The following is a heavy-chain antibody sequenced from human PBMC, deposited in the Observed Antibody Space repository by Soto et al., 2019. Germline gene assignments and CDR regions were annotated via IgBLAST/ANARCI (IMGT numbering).Heavy chain of an antibody. CDR1: GFTFSSYG. D-gene: IGHD1-7*01. CDR3: AKDRRAGGNYGFYSDF. Sequence: PGGSLRLSCAASGFTFSSYGMTWVRQAPGKGLEWVSFSSATGAGTYYADSVKGRFTISRDNSKNMLYLQMTSLRADDTAVYYCAKDRRAGGNYGFYSDFWGQGALVTVSS. J-gene: IGHJ4*02. V-gene: IGHV3-23*01. CDR2: SSATGAGT.